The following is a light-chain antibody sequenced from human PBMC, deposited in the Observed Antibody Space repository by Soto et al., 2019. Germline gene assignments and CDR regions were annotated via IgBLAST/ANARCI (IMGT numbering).Light chain of an antibody. CDR2: GAS. CDR1: QTVSSNF. V-gene: IGKV3-20*01. CDR3: QQYGSSRWT. J-gene: IGKJ1*01. Sequence: IVLTQSPGTLSLSPGERATLSCRASQTVSSNFLAWYQEKPGQGPRLLIYGASSRATGIPDRFSGSGSGTDFTLTISRLEPEDFAVYYCQQYGSSRWTFGQGTKVDIK.